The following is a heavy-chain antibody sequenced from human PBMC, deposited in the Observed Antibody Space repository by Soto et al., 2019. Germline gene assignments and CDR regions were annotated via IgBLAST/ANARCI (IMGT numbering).Heavy chain of an antibody. CDR3: ARHPLPALGGAQFDY. CDR1: GYTFTSYY. Sequence: EASLKGSCKASGYTFTSYYMHWVRQAPGQGLEWMGIINPSGGSTSYAQKFQGRVTMTRDTSTSTVYMELSSLKSEDTAVYYCARHPLPALGGAQFDYWGQGTRVTVSS. D-gene: IGHD2-15*01. V-gene: IGHV1-46*01. CDR2: INPSGGST. J-gene: IGHJ4*02.